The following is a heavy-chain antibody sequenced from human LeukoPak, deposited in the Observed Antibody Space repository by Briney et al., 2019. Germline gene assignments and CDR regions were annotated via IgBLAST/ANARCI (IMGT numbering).Heavy chain of an antibody. CDR1: GGSISSSSYY. Sequence: PSETLSLTCTVSGGSISSSSYYWGWIRQPPGKGLEWIGSIYYSGSTYYNPSLKSRVTISVDTSKNQFSLKLSSVTAADTAVYYCAREPELSSSHPYFDYWGQGTLVTVSS. CDR2: IYYSGST. D-gene: IGHD6-6*01. V-gene: IGHV4-39*07. CDR3: AREPELSSSHPYFDY. J-gene: IGHJ4*02.